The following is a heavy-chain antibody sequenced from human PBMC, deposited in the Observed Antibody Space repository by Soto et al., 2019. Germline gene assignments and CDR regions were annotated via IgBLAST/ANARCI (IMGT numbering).Heavy chain of an antibody. CDR1: GFTFSSYA. Sequence: GGSLRLSCAASGFTFSSYAINWVRQAPGKGLEWVSAISVSVDSSHYADSVKGRFTISRDNDKNTVYLEMNSLTPDDTAMYYCARTGDYLVDYWGQGTLVTVSS. CDR3: ARTGDYLVDY. CDR2: ISVSVDSS. D-gene: IGHD7-27*01. J-gene: IGHJ4*02. V-gene: IGHV3-23*01.